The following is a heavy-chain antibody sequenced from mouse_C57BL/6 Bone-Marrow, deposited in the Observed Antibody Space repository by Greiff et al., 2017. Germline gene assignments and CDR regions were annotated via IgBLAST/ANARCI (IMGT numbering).Heavy chain of an antibody. J-gene: IGHJ4*01. CDR2: ISNGGGST. Sequence: EVKVVESGGGLVQPGGSLKLSCAASGFTFSDYYMYWVRQTPEKRLEWVAYISNGGGSTYYPDTVKGRFTISRDNAKNTLYLQMSRLKSEDTAMYYCARQRRSLYAMDYWGQGTSVTVSS. CDR1: GFTFSDYY. CDR3: ARQRRSLYAMDY. V-gene: IGHV5-12*01.